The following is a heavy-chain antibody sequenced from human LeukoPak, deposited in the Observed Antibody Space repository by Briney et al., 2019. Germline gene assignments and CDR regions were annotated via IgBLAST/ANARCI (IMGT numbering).Heavy chain of an antibody. V-gene: IGHV3-53*01. D-gene: IGHD5-24*01. Sequence: GGSLRLSCAVSGFTFSNYWMNWVRQAPGKGLEWVSVIYSGGSTYYADSVKGRFTISRDNSKNTLYLQMNSLRAEDTAVYYCARWEMATIAFDIWGQGTMVTVSS. CDR3: ARWEMATIAFDI. J-gene: IGHJ3*02. CDR2: IYSGGST. CDR1: GFTFSNYW.